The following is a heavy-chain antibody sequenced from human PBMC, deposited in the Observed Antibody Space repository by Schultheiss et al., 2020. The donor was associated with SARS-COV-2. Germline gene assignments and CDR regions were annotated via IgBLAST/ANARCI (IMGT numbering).Heavy chain of an antibody. V-gene: IGHV3-64*02. CDR3: ARSPLYYYYYYVDV. CDR2: ISSNGGRT. J-gene: IGHJ6*03. CDR1: GFTFSSYA. Sequence: GGSLRLSCAVSGFTFSSYAMHWVRQAPGKGLEYVSAISSNGGRTYYADSVKGRFTISRDNSKSTLYLQMGSLRTEDMAVYYCARSPLYYYYYYVDVWGKGTTVTVSS.